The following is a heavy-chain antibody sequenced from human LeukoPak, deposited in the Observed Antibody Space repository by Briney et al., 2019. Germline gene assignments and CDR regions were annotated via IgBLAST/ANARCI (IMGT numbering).Heavy chain of an antibody. D-gene: IGHD2-2*01. V-gene: IGHV4-59*08. CDR1: GGSISSYY. J-gene: IGHJ5*02. CDR2: IYYSGST. CDR3: ARSYCSSTSCYSGNWFDP. Sequence: SETLSLTCTVSGGSISSYYWSWIRQPPGKGLEWIGYIYYSGSTNYNPSLKSRVTISVDTSKNQFSLKLSSVTAADTAVYYCARSYCSSTSCYSGNWFDPWGQGTLVTVSS.